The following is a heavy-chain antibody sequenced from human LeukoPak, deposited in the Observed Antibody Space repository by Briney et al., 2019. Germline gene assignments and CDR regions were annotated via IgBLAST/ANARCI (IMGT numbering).Heavy chain of an antibody. CDR3: ARVGSGYTVDY. D-gene: IGHD3-10*01. V-gene: IGHV3-33*08. CDR2: IWFDGSKT. Sequence: GRSLRLSCAASGFSFSQFGVHWVRQAPGKGLEWVAVIWFDGSKTYYSESVKGRFTVSRDNSKNTLFLQMNSLRVEDTAVYYCARVGSGYTVDYWGQGTLVTVSS. J-gene: IGHJ4*02. CDR1: GFSFSQFG.